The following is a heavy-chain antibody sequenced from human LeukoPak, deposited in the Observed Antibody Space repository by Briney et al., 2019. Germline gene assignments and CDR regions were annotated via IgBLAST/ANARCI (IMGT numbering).Heavy chain of an antibody. J-gene: IGHJ6*02. Sequence: RASVKVSCKASGYTFPSYGISWVRQAPGQGLEWMGWINIHKGHTNYAQKVQDRVTITTDTSANTAYMEVRDLRSDDTAVYYCARDMGPVTATPGYVYYYGMEVWGQGTTVTVSS. D-gene: IGHD2-21*02. V-gene: IGHV1-18*01. CDR3: ARDMGPVTATPGYVYYYGMEV. CDR1: GYTFPSYG. CDR2: INIHKGHT.